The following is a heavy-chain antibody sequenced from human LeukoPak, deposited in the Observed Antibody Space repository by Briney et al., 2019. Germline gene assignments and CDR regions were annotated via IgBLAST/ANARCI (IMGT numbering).Heavy chain of an antibody. J-gene: IGHJ3*02. D-gene: IGHD5-24*01. V-gene: IGHV1-46*01. CDR3: ARIRDGYNDAYDI. Sequence: GASVKVSCKASGYTFTNSYIHWVRQAPGQVLEWMGLINPDGGNTNYAQNFQGRVTLTRDTSTSTVYMELSSLRSEDTAIYYCARIRDGYNDAYDIWGQGTVVTDPS. CDR1: GYTFTNSY. CDR2: INPDGGNT.